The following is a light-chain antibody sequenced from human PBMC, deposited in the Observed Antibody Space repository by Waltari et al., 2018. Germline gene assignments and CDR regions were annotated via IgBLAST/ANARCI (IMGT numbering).Light chain of an antibody. V-gene: IGKV1-39*01. CDR1: QSIGSD. CDR3: QQSFSSWT. J-gene: IGKJ1*01. CDR2: AAP. Sequence: DIQMTQSPSALSASVGDRATDTCRAGQSIGSDLNWYQQKPGKAPKVLIYAAPSLQGGVPSRFSGSGSGTDFTLTISSLQPEDSATYFCQQSFSSWTFGQGTKVEIK.